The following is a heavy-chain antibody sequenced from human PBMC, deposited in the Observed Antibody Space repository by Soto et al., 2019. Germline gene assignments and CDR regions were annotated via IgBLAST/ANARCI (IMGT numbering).Heavy chain of an antibody. D-gene: IGHD3-10*02. V-gene: IGHV3-73*02. CDR1: GFTFSDST. CDR2: IRSEVYSYAT. CDR3: SRCSGSYCMAV. J-gene: IGHJ6*02. Sequence: EVQLVESGGGLVQPGGSLKVSCAASGFTFSDSTIHWVRQASGKGLEWVGRIRSEVYSYATVCAASVKDRFTISRDDSKNTAYLQMNSLKIEDTAVYYCSRCSGSYCMAVGGQGTTVTVSS.